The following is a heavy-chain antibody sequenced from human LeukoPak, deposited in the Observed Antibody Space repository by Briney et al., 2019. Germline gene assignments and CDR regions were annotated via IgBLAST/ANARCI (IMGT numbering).Heavy chain of an antibody. CDR1: GFTFSSYA. CDR3: AKGDSGSYFRVADDY. Sequence: EPGGSLRLSCAASGFTFSSYAMSWVRQAPGKGLEWVSSISGSGGNTYYADSVKGRFTISRDNSKNTLYLQMNSLRAEDTAVYYCAKGDSGSYFRVADDYWGQGTLVTVSS. CDR2: ISGSGGNT. V-gene: IGHV3-23*01. D-gene: IGHD1-26*01. J-gene: IGHJ4*02.